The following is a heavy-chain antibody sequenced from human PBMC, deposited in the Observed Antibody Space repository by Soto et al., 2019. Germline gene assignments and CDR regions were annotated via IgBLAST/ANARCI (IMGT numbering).Heavy chain of an antibody. CDR3: AKGGTVSSSSPRHYYYYYGMDV. V-gene: IGHV3-23*01. CDR2: ISGSGGST. D-gene: IGHD6-6*01. CDR1: GFTFSSYA. Sequence: GGSLRLSCAASGFTFSSYAMSWVRQAPGKGLEWVSAISGSGGSTYYADSVKGRFTISRDNSKNTLYLQMNSLRAEDTAVYYWAKGGTVSSSSPRHYYYYYGMDVWGQGTTVTVSS. J-gene: IGHJ6*02.